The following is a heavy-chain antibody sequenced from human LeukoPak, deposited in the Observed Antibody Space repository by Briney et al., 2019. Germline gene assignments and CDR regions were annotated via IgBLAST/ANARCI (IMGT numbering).Heavy chain of an antibody. CDR3: ARDIFYYYYMDV. J-gene: IGHJ6*03. CDR2: ISGSGGST. V-gene: IGHV3-23*01. Sequence: GGSLRLSCAASGFTFSSYAMSWVRQAPGKGLEWVSAISGSGGSTYYADSVKGRFTISRDNSKNTLYLQMNSLRAEDTAVYYCARDIFYYYYMDVWGKGTTVTVSS. CDR1: GFTFSSYA. D-gene: IGHD2-15*01.